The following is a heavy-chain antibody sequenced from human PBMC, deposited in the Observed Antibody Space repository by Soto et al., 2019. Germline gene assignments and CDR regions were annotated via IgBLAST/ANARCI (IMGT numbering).Heavy chain of an antibody. V-gene: IGHV4-4*02. J-gene: IGHJ4*02. Sequence: SETLSLTCAVSGGSISSDHWWTWVRQPPGKGLEWIGEIDRGGSTNYSPPLKSRVTISLDTSKNQFSLELTSVTAADTAVYYCARHYLANSWSPGGYWGQGMLVTVSS. CDR3: ARHYLANSWSPGGY. CDR1: GGSISSDHW. D-gene: IGHD6-13*01. CDR2: IDRGGST.